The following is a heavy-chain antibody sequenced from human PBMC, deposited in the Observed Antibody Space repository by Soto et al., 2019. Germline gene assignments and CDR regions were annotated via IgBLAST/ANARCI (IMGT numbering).Heavy chain of an antibody. J-gene: IGHJ3*02. D-gene: IGHD2-15*01. Sequence: SETLSLTCTVSVGSISSGDYYWSWIRQPPGKGLEWIGYIYYSGSTYYNPSLKSRVTISVDTSKNQFSLKLSSVTAADTAVYYCAATCGSCYRRDAFDIWGQGTMVTVS. V-gene: IGHV4-30-4*01. CDR2: IYYSGST. CDR3: AATCGSCYRRDAFDI. CDR1: VGSISSGDYY.